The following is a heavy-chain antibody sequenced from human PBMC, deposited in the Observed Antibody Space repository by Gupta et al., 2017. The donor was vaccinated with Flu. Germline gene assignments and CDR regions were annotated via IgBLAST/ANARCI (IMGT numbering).Heavy chain of an antibody. CDR2: ISSSGVT. Sequence: EVQLVEYGGGVVQTGGSLRLSCAASGFTFSSYEMNWVRLAPGKGLEWVAFISSSGVTYYTDSVKDRFTISRDNAKNSVHLQMHSLRAEDTAFYYCARGHWDSWGQGTLVTVSS. CDR3: ARGHWDS. V-gene: IGHV3-48*03. CDR1: GFTFSSYE. J-gene: IGHJ4*02.